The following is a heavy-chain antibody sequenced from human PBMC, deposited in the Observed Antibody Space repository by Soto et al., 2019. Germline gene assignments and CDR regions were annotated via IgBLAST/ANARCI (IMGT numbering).Heavy chain of an antibody. D-gene: IGHD5-12*01. Sequence: QVQLVESGGGVVQPGRSLRLSCAASGFTFSSYAMHWVRQAPGKGLEWVAVISYDGSNKYYADSVKGRFTISRDNSKNTLYLQMNSLRAEDTAVYYCARGREVATMELNFDYWGQGTLVTVSS. CDR2: ISYDGSNK. V-gene: IGHV3-30-3*01. CDR3: ARGREVATMELNFDY. J-gene: IGHJ4*02. CDR1: GFTFSSYA.